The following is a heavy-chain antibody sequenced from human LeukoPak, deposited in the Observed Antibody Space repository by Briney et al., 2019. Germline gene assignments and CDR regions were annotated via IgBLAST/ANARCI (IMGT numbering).Heavy chain of an antibody. CDR1: GFTFSSYA. V-gene: IGHV3-23*01. CDR2: ISGSGGST. CDR3: AKTRGLYYYDSSGYHDY. Sequence: GGSLRLSCAAYGFTFSSYAMSWVRQAPGKGLEWVSAISGSGGSTYYADSVKGRFTISRDNSKNTLYLQMNSLRAEDTAVYYCAKTRGLYYYDSSGYHDYWGQGTLVTVSS. D-gene: IGHD3-22*01. J-gene: IGHJ4*02.